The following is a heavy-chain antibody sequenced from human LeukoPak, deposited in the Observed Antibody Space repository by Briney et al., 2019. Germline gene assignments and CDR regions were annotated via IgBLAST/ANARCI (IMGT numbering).Heavy chain of an antibody. D-gene: IGHD1-26*01. CDR1: RYTFTNYY. CDR3: ARNQQVGTDPDAFDI. J-gene: IGHJ3*02. CDR2: INPSGDST. Sequence: ASVKVSCKASRYTFTNYYIHWVRQAPGQGLEWMGLINPSGDSTTYAQQFQGRVTMTRDTSTSTVYMELSSLRSEDTAVYYCARNQQVGTDPDAFDIWGQGTMVTVSS. V-gene: IGHV1-46*01.